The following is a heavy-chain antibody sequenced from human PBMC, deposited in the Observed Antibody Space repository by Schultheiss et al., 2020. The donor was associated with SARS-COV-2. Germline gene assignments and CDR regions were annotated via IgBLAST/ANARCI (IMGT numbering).Heavy chain of an antibody. J-gene: IGHJ4*02. V-gene: IGHV3-48*03. CDR1: GFTFSSYE. CDR2: ISSSGSTI. Sequence: GGSLRLSCAASGFTFSSYEMNWVRQAPGKGLEWVSYISSSGSTIYYADSVKGRFTVSRDDAKNSLYLQMTSLRDEDTAVYYCASHPGSSWFHYWGQGTLVTVSS. D-gene: IGHD6-13*01. CDR3: ASHPGSSWFHY.